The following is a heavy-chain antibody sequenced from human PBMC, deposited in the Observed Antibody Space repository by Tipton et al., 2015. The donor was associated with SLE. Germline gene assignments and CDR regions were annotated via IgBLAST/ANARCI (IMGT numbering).Heavy chain of an antibody. V-gene: IGHV3-48*03. Sequence: SLRLSCVVSGLTLSNHGMNWVRQAPGKGLEWDSYISISGSTIYYADSVTGRFTISRDNAKNSLYLQMNSLRDEDTAIYYCATGNLVGGFDHWGQGTLVTVSS. D-gene: IGHD1-26*01. J-gene: IGHJ4*02. CDR2: ISISGSTI. CDR3: ATGNLVGGFDH. CDR1: GLTLSNHG.